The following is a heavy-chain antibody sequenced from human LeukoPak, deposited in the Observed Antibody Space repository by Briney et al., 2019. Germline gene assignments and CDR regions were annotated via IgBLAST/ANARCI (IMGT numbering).Heavy chain of an antibody. Sequence: GGSLRLSCAASGFTFSSNWMHCVRQAPGKGLVWVSRISGDGSTTNYADSVQGRFTISRDNAKNTLYLQMDSLRAEDTAVYYCARGQNTLGYWGQGTLVTVSS. J-gene: IGHJ4*02. V-gene: IGHV3-74*01. CDR2: ISGDGSTT. D-gene: IGHD2-15*01. CDR1: GFTFSSNW. CDR3: ARGQNTLGY.